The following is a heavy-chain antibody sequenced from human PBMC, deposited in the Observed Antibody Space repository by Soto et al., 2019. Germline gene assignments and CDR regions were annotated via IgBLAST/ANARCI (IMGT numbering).Heavy chain of an antibody. CDR3: ARVSPWGGGYLFDY. Sequence: ASVKVSCKASGYTFTSYDINWVRQATGQGLEWMGWMNPNSGNTGYAQKFQGRVTMTRNTSISTAYMELSSLRSEDTAVYYCARVSPWGGGYLFDYWGQGTLVTVSS. V-gene: IGHV1-8*01. D-gene: IGHD2-21*01. CDR2: MNPNSGNT. CDR1: GYTFTSYD. J-gene: IGHJ4*02.